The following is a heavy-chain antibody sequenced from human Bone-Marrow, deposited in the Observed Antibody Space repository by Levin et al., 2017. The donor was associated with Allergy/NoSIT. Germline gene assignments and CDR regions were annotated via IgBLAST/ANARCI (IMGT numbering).Heavy chain of an antibody. Sequence: EASVKVSCKASGYTFTSYDINWVRQATGQGLEWMGWMNPNSGNTGYAQKFQGRVTMTRNTSISTAYMELSSLRSEDTAVYYCARDSMVRGPNWFDPWGQGTLVTVSS. CDR2: MNPNSGNT. CDR1: GYTFTSYD. CDR3: ARDSMVRGPNWFDP. J-gene: IGHJ5*02. D-gene: IGHD3-10*01. V-gene: IGHV1-8*01.